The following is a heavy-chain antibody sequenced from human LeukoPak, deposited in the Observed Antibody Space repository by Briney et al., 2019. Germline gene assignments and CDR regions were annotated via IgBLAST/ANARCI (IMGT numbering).Heavy chain of an antibody. V-gene: IGHV4-30-2*01. CDR3: ARGDGSGSGRWFDP. CDR2: IYHTGST. Sequence: SETLSLTCTVSGASISSGTYSWSWIRQPPGEGLEWIGYIYHTGSTYYNPSLKGRVTISVDRSKNQFSLNLNFVTAADTALYYCARGDGSGSGRWFDPWGQGTLVTVSS. J-gene: IGHJ5*02. D-gene: IGHD3-10*01. CDR1: GASISSGTYS.